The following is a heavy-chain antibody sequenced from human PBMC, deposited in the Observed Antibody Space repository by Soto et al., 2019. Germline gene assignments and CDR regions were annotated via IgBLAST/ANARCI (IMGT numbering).Heavy chain of an antibody. D-gene: IGHD3-22*01. CDR1: GYTFTSYG. CDR2: INAYNGNT. Sequence: GASVKVSCKASGYTFTSYGISWVRQAPGQGLEWMGWINAYNGNTNYAQKLQGRVTMTTDTSTSTAYMELRSLRSDDTAVYYCARDRSDYYYDSSGYYYFDYWGQGTLVTVSS. V-gene: IGHV1-18*01. J-gene: IGHJ4*02. CDR3: ARDRSDYYYDSSGYYYFDY.